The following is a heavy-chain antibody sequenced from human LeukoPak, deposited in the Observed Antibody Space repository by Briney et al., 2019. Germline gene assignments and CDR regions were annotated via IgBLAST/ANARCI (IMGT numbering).Heavy chain of an antibody. Sequence: ASVKVSCKASGYTFTGYYMHWVRQAPGQGLEWMGWINPNSGGTNYAQKFQGRVTMTRDTSISTAYMELSRLRSDDTAVYYCAREDSIAAAGPFDYWGQGTLVTVSS. J-gene: IGHJ4*02. D-gene: IGHD6-13*01. CDR2: INPNSGGT. CDR3: AREDSIAAAGPFDY. CDR1: GYTFTGYY. V-gene: IGHV1-2*02.